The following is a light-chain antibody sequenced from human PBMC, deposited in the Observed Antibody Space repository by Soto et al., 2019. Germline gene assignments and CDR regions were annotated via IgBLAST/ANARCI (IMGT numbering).Light chain of an antibody. Sequence: ALTQPASVSGSPGQSITISCTGTSSDVGGYNYVSWYQHHPGKAPKLIIYDVGNRPSGVSYPFSGSKSGNTASLTISGLQAADEADYFCSSYTSSMTNVFGSGTKVTVL. CDR2: DVG. J-gene: IGLJ1*01. CDR1: SSDVGGYNY. V-gene: IGLV2-14*03. CDR3: SSYTSSMTNV.